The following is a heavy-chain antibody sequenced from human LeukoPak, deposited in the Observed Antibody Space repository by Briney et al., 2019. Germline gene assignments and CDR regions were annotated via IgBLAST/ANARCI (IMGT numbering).Heavy chain of an antibody. CDR1: GGSISSGSYY. J-gene: IGHJ5*02. CDR3: ARGGLWFGEINWFDP. V-gene: IGHV4-61*02. CDR2: IYTSGST. D-gene: IGHD3-10*01. Sequence: SQTLSLTCTVSGGSISSGSYYWSWIRQPAGKGLEWIGRIYTSGSTNYNPSLKSRVTISVDTSKNQFSLKLSSVTAADTAVYYCARGGLWFGEINWFDPWGQGILVTVSS.